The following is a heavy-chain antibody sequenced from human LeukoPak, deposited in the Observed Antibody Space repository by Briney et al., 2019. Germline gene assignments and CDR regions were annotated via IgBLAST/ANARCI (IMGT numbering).Heavy chain of an antibody. V-gene: IGHV1-2*02. D-gene: IGHD3-3*01. Sequence: ASVKVSCKASGYTFTGYYLHWVRQAPGQGLEWMGWINPNSGDTNYAQKFQGRVTMTRDTSITTAYVELSRLRSDDTAVYYCVRGGALYYDFWDWGQGTLVTVSS. J-gene: IGHJ4*02. CDR1: GYTFTGYY. CDR2: INPNSGDT. CDR3: VRGGALYYDFWD.